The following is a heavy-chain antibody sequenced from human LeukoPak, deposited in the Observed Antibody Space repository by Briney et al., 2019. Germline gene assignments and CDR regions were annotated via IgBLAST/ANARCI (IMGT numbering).Heavy chain of an antibody. D-gene: IGHD5-18*01. CDR1: GFTFSDYY. CDR2: ISSSGSTI. J-gene: IGHJ3*02. CDR3: ASGTAMVDAFDI. V-gene: IGHV3-11*01. Sequence: GGSLRLSCAASGFTFSDYYMSWIRQAPGKGLEWVSYISSSGSTIYYADSVKGRFTISRDNAKNSLYLQMNSLRAEDTAVYYWASGTAMVDAFDIWGQGTMVTVSS.